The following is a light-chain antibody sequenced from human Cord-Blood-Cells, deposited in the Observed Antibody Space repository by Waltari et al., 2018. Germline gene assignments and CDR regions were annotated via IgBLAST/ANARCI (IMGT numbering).Light chain of an antibody. Sequence: EIVMTQSPVTLSVSPGERATLSCRASQSVSSNLAWYQQKPGQAPRLLIYAASTRATGIPARFSGSGSGTEFTLTISSLQSEDFAVYYCQQYNNWSFTFGPGTKVDIK. CDR2: AAS. CDR1: QSVSSN. CDR3: QQYNNWSFT. V-gene: IGKV3-15*01. J-gene: IGKJ3*01.